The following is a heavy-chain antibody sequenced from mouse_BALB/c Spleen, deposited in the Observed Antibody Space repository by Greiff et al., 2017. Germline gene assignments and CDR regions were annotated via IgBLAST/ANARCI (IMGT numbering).Heavy chain of an antibody. D-gene: IGHD2-13*01. Sequence: VQLQQSGAELVKPGASVKLSCTASGFNIKDTYMHWVKQRPEQGLEWIGRIDPANGNTKYDPKFQGKATITADTSSNTAYLQLSSLTSEDTAVYYGARWGGDYNYAMDYGGQGTAVTVSA. V-gene: IGHV14-3*02. CDR1: GFNIKDTY. CDR3: ARWGGDYNYAMDY. CDR2: IDPANGNT. J-gene: IGHJ4*01.